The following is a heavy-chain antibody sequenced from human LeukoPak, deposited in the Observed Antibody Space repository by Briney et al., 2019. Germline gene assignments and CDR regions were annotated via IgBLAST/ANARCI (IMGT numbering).Heavy chain of an antibody. Sequence: ASVKVSCKASGYTFTSYYIHWVRRAPGQGLEWMAIINPSGGSTRYAQKFQGRVTMTRDTSTSTVYMELSSLRSEDTAVYYCARDLRPSYDSSGYYYPGDYWGQGTLVTVSS. D-gene: IGHD3-22*01. CDR2: INPSGGST. V-gene: IGHV1-46*01. CDR1: GYTFTSYY. CDR3: ARDLRPSYDSSGYYYPGDY. J-gene: IGHJ4*02.